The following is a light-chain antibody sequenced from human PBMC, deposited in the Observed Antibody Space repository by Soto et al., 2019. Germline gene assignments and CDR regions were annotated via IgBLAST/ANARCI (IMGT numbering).Light chain of an antibody. V-gene: IGKV3-15*01. CDR1: QSITTW. J-gene: IGKJ1*01. CDR2: GAF. CDR3: QQYNDWPLT. Sequence: MTQSPSTLSASVGDRCTITCRASQSITTWLAWYQQKPGQAPSLLIYGAFTRATGIPARFSGTGSGTEFTLTISSLQSEDFALYYCQQYNDWPLTFGQGTKVDIK.